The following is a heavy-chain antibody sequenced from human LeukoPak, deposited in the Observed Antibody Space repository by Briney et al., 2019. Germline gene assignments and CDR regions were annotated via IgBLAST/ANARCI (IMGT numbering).Heavy chain of an antibody. CDR3: AKSFYYNSGSWGIFDY. Sequence: GGSLRLSCAASGFTFSSYAMSWVRQAPGKGLEWVSGISGSGGSTYYADSVKGRFTISRDNSKNTLYLQMNSLRDEDTAVYYCAKSFYYNSGSWGIFDYWGQGTLVTVSS. CDR2: ISGSGGST. CDR1: GFTFSSYA. D-gene: IGHD3-10*01. V-gene: IGHV3-23*01. J-gene: IGHJ4*02.